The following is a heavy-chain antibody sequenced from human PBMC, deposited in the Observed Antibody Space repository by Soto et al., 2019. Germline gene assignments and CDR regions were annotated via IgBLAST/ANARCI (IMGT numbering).Heavy chain of an antibody. CDR1: GFTFSSYG. CDR2: ISYDGSNK. J-gene: IGHJ4*02. D-gene: IGHD3-22*01. Sequence: GGSLRLSCAASGFTFSSYGMHWVRQAPGKGLEWVAVISYDGSNKYYAHSLKGRFTISRDNSKKTLYLQMNSLRAEDTAVYYCAKAYYYDSSGYYWDYWGQGTLVTVSS. V-gene: IGHV3-30*18. CDR3: AKAYYYDSSGYYWDY.